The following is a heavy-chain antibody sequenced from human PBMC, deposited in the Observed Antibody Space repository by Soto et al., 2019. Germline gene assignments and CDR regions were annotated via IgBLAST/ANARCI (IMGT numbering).Heavy chain of an antibody. J-gene: IGHJ4*02. CDR3: ARAYYYDSSGYYYPFDY. CDR2: IIPIFGTA. D-gene: IGHD3-22*01. CDR1: GGTFSSYA. Sequence: QVQLVQSGAEVKKPGSSVKVSCKASGGTFSSYAISWVRQAPGQGLEWMGGIIPIFGTANYAQKFQGRVTITADESTSTAYMELSRVRSEDTAVYYCARAYYYDSSGYYYPFDYWGQGTLVTVSS. V-gene: IGHV1-69*01.